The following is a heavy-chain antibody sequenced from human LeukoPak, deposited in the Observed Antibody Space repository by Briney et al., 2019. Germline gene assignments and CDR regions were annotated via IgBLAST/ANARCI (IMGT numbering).Heavy chain of an antibody. Sequence: GGSLRLSCAASGFTLSSYWMHWVRQAPGRGLVWVSRIKSDGRTNYADSVKGRFTISRDNAKNTVSLQMNSLRAEDTGVYYCARAPSEIGGYYPEYFRHWGQGTLVIVSS. V-gene: IGHV3-74*01. D-gene: IGHD3-22*01. CDR3: ARAPSEIGGYYPEYFRH. J-gene: IGHJ1*01. CDR2: IKSDGRT. CDR1: GFTLSSYW.